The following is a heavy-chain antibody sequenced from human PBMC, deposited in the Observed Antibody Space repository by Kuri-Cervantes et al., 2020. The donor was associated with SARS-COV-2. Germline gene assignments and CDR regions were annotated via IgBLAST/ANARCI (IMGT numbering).Heavy chain of an antibody. CDR2: INAGNGNT. CDR3: ARGALPRGSLDI. CDR1: GYAFTSYA. D-gene: IGHD1-26*01. V-gene: IGHV1-3*01. Sequence: ASVKVSCKASGYAFTSYAMHWVRQAPGQRLEWMGWINAGNGNTKYSQKFQGRVTITRDTSASTAYMELSSLRSEDTAVYYCARGALPRGSLDIWGQGTVVTVSS. J-gene: IGHJ3*02.